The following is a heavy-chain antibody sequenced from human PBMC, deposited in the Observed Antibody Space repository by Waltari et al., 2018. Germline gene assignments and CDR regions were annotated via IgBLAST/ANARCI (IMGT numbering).Heavy chain of an antibody. J-gene: IGHJ3*02. CDR3: ARHGYYGSGSFHI. Sequence: QLPLQESGPGRVKPSETLSLTCIVSDGSITSSSYYWAGIRQPPGKGLEWMGSIFYDGSAYYNPTLKSRVTMSVDTSKSHFSLKLISVIAADTAVYYCARHGYYGSGSFHIWGQGTMLTVSS. CDR2: IFYDGSA. D-gene: IGHD3-10*01. CDR1: DGSITSSSYY. V-gene: IGHV4-39*01.